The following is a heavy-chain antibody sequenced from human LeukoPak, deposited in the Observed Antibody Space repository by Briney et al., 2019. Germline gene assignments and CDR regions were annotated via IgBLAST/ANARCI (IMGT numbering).Heavy chain of an antibody. D-gene: IGHD6-13*01. CDR1: GFTFSNYG. Sequence: PGGSLRLSCAASGFTFSNYGMSWVRQAPGKGLEWVANIKQDGSEKYYVDSVKGRFTISRDNAKNSLYLQMNSLRAEDTAVYYCARDKQTAGTVYYYYYYYMDVWGKGTTVTISS. V-gene: IGHV3-7*01. J-gene: IGHJ6*03. CDR3: ARDKQTAGTVYYYYYYYMDV. CDR2: IKQDGSEK.